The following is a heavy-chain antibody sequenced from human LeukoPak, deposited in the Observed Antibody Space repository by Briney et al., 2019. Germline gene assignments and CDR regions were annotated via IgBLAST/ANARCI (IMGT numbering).Heavy chain of an antibody. D-gene: IGHD3-3*01. CDR1: GGTFSSYA. V-gene: IGHV1-8*02. CDR3: ARGPSYYDFHH. CDR2: MSPNSGNT. J-gene: IGHJ4*02. Sequence: GASVKVSCKASGGTFSSYAISWVRQAPGQGLEWMGWMSPNSGNTGYAQKFQGRVTMTSNTSISTAYMELSGLRSEDTAIYYCARGPSYYDFHHWGQGTLVTVSS.